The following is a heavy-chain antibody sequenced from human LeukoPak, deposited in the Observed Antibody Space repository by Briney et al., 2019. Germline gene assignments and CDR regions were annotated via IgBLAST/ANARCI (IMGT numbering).Heavy chain of an antibody. J-gene: IGHJ4*02. CDR3: ARGGPLWFGELPQVDY. D-gene: IGHD3-10*01. CDR2: MNPNSGNT. CDR1: GYTFTSYD. V-gene: IGHV1-8*01. Sequence: ASVKVSCKASGYTFTSYDINWVRQATGQGLEWMGWMNPNSGNTGYAQKFQGRVTMTRNTSISTAYMELSSLRSEDTAVYYCARGGPLWFGELPQVDYWGQGTLDTVSS.